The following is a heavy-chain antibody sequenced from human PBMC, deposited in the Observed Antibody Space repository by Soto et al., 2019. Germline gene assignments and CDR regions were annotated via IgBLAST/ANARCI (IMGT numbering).Heavy chain of an antibody. CDR2: IIPIYGTV. CDR1: GGTLSSSV. D-gene: IGHD2-15*01. V-gene: IGHV1-69*01. Sequence: QVQLVQSGAEVKKPGSSVKVSCKASGGTLSSSVISWVRQAPGQGLEWMGGIIPIYGTVNYAEKFQGRVTITADESTSTAYMELSSLRSEDTAIYYCARDLGGCSAGSCRYNWFDPWGQGTLFTVSS. CDR3: ARDLGGCSAGSCRYNWFDP. J-gene: IGHJ5*02.